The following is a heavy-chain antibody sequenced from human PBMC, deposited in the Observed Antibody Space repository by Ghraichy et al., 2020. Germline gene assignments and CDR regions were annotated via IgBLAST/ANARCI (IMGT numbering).Heavy chain of an antibody. J-gene: IGHJ4*02. D-gene: IGHD1-20*01. Sequence: GGSLRLSCAASGFTVSSNYMSWVRQAPGKGLEWVSVIYSGGTTYYTDSVKGRFTISRDNSKNTLYLQMNSLRAEDTAVYYCARKSNWRWNLWGFDYWGQGTLVTVSS. CDR2: IYSGGTT. V-gene: IGHV3-53*01. CDR1: GFTVSSNY. CDR3: ARKSNWRWNLWGFDY.